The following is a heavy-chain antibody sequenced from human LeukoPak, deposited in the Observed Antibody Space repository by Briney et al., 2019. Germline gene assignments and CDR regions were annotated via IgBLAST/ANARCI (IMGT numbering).Heavy chain of an antibody. CDR2: IIPIFGTA. V-gene: IGHV1-69*05. CDR1: GGTFSSYA. J-gene: IGHJ4*02. D-gene: IGHD2-15*01. CDR3: ARDQDSSHCLDY. Sequence: SVKVSCKASGGTFSSYAISWVRQAPGQGLEWMGGIIPIFGTANYAQKFQGRVTITTDESTSTAYMELSSLRSEDTAMYYCARDQDSSHCLDYWGQGTLVTVSS.